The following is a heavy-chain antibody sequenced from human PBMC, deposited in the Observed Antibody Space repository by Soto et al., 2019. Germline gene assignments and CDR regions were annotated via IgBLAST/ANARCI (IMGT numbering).Heavy chain of an antibody. D-gene: IGHD6-19*01. J-gene: IGHJ4*02. Sequence: QVQLVQSGAEVKKPGSSVKVSCKASGGTFSSYAISWVRQAPGQGLEWMGGIIPIFGTANYAQKFQGRVTITADKSTSTAYMEMSSLRSEDTAVYYCASRPRDSSGWPTPFDYWGQGTLVTVSS. CDR1: GGTFSSYA. CDR2: IIPIFGTA. CDR3: ASRPRDSSGWPTPFDY. V-gene: IGHV1-69*06.